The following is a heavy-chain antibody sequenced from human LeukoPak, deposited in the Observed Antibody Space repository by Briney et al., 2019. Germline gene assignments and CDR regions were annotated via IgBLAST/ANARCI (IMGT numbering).Heavy chain of an antibody. CDR2: IIPIFGTA. CDR1: GYTFTSYG. J-gene: IGHJ6*03. V-gene: IGHV1-69*06. Sequence: SVKVSCKASGYTFTSYGISWVRQAPGQGLEWMGGIIPIFGTANYAQKFQGRVTITADKSTSTAYMELSSLRSEDTAVYYCARALAGTVHYYYYYYMDVWGKGTTVTVSS. D-gene: IGHD6-19*01. CDR3: ARALAGTVHYYYYYYMDV.